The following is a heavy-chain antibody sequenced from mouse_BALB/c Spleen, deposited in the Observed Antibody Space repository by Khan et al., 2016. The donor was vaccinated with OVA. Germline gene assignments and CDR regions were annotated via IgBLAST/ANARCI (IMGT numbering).Heavy chain of an antibody. V-gene: IGHV9-3-1*01. J-gene: IGHJ2*01. CDR3: TRFHGGY. CDR1: GYTFTNYV. CDR2: INTYTGEP. Sequence: QVQLQQSGPELKKPGETVKISCKASGYTFTNYVMNWVKQSPGKGLKWMGWINTYTGEPNYADDFKGRFAFSLETSASTAYLQINSLKNEDTATYFCTRFHGGYWGQGTTLTVSS.